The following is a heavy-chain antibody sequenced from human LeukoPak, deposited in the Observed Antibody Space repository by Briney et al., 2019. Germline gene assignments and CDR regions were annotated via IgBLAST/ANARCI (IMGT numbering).Heavy chain of an antibody. CDR1: GFTFSSYT. D-gene: IGHD6-13*01. CDR3: AREKPGIAAPDV. Sequence: GGSLRLSCAASGFTFSSYTINWVRQAPGKGLEWVSSIVTGRDVNYADSVKGRFTISGDSAKNSLYLQMNSLRAEDAAVYYCAREKPGIAAPDVWGKGTTVTVSS. CDR2: IVTGRDV. V-gene: IGHV3-21*01. J-gene: IGHJ6*04.